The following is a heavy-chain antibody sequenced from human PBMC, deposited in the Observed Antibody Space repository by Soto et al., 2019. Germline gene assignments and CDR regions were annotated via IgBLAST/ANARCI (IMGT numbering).Heavy chain of an antibody. J-gene: IGHJ4*02. Sequence: SETLSLTCTVSGGSISSYYWSWIRQPPGKGLEWIGYIYYSGSTNYNPSLKSRVTISVDTSKNQFSLKLSSVTAADTAVYYCARHNYDYIWGSYRFDYWGQGTLVTVSS. CDR3: ARHNYDYIWGSYRFDY. CDR1: GGSISSYY. V-gene: IGHV4-59*08. CDR2: IYYSGST. D-gene: IGHD3-16*02.